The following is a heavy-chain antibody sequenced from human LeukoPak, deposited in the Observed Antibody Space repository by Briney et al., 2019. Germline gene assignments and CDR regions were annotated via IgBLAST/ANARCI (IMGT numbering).Heavy chain of an antibody. V-gene: IGHV4-59*08. Sequence: SETLSLTCTVSGGSISTYYWSWIRQPPGKGLEWIGYIYYNGATDYNPSLKSRVTISVDTSKNEFSLKLSSVTAADTALYYCARRTVTNGWFRIDYWGQGTLVTVSS. J-gene: IGHJ4*02. CDR3: ARRTVTNGWFRIDY. CDR2: IYYNGAT. D-gene: IGHD6-19*01. CDR1: GGSISTYY.